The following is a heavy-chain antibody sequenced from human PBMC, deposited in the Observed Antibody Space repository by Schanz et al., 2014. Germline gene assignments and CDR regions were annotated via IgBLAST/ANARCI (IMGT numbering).Heavy chain of an antibody. J-gene: IGHJ4*02. CDR3: IRGDIMVVPVAHF. CDR2: ITYDGSNT. V-gene: IGHV3-30*04. Sequence: ESGGGVVQPGRSLRLSCAASGFTMITYAMHWVRPPPGKGLEWVAIITYDGSNTYHADSVKGRFTISRDNSKNTLYLQMNSLRAEDTAVYYCIRGDIMVVPVAHFWGQGILVTVSS. D-gene: IGHD2-2*01. CDR1: GFTMITYA.